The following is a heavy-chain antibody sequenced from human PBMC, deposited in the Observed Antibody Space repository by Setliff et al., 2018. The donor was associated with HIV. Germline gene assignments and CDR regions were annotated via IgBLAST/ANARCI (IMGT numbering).Heavy chain of an antibody. Sequence: SETLSLTCTVSGGSISSYYWSWIRQPPGKGLEWIGYIYYSGSTNYNPSLKSRVTISVDTSKNQFSLKLSSVTAADTAVYFCARPTTGVGGGAAFDIWGQGTMVT. CDR3: ARPTTGVGGGAAFDI. CDR1: GGSISSYY. J-gene: IGHJ3*02. CDR2: IYYSGST. D-gene: IGHD2-8*01. V-gene: IGHV4-59*12.